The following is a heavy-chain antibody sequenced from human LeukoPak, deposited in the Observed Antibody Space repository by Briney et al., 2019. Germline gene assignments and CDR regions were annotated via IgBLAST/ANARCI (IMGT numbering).Heavy chain of an antibody. CDR1: GFTFSSYW. J-gene: IGHJ3*02. CDR3: ARAVTTLGAFDI. D-gene: IGHD4-17*01. Sequence: GGSLRLSCAASGFTFSSYWMHWVRQAPGKGLVWVSRINSDGSSTSYADSVKSRFTISRDNAKNTLHLQMNSLRAEDTAVYYCARAVTTLGAFDIWGQGTMVTVSS. CDR2: INSDGSST. V-gene: IGHV3-74*01.